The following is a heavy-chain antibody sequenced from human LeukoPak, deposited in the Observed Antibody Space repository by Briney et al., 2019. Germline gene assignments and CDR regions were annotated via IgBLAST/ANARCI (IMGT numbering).Heavy chain of an antibody. J-gene: IGHJ3*02. D-gene: IGHD2-21*02. V-gene: IGHV4-4*07. Sequence: SETLSLTCTVPGGSISSYYWSWIRQPAGKGLEWIGRIYTSGSTNYNPSLKSRVTMSVDTSKNQFSLKLSSVTAADTAVYYCARRGHIVVVTAILEVRHAFDIWGQGTMVTVSS. CDR2: IYTSGST. CDR3: ARRGHIVVVTAILEVRHAFDI. CDR1: GGSISSYY.